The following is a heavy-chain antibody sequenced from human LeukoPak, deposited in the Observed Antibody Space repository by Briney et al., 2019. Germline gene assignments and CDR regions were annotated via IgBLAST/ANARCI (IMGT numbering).Heavy chain of an antibody. CDR2: ITGSGSGT. Sequence: GGTLRLSCAASGFTFSSYAMSWVRQAPGKGLEWVSGITGSGSGTYYADSVKGQFTISRDNAKNTLYLQMNSLRAEDTAVYYCAKDRGSGRYFDPWGQGTLVTVSS. J-gene: IGHJ5*02. CDR3: AKDRGSGRYFDP. CDR1: GFTFSSYA. V-gene: IGHV3-23*01. D-gene: IGHD6-19*01.